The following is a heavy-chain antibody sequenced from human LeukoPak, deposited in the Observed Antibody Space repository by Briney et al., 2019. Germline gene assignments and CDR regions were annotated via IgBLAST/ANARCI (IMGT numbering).Heavy chain of an antibody. V-gene: IGHV3-69-1*01. CDR2: ITMNSVR. CDR3: GEGGHRWELLGVFDY. Sequence: PGGSLRLSCSASGFSLSDYGMSWVRQAPGKGLEWVSYITMNSVRFYADSVKGRFTISRDNAKNSLYLQMNSLRAEDTAVYYCGEGGHRWELLGVFDYWGQGTLVTVSS. J-gene: IGHJ4*02. D-gene: IGHD1-26*01. CDR1: GFSLSDYG.